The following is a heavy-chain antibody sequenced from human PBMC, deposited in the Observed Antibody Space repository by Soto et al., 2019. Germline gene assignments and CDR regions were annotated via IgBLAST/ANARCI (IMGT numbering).Heavy chain of an antibody. CDR3: ARLLYYYDSSGYYKPHYYYYYGMDV. D-gene: IGHD3-22*01. CDR2: IYPGDSDT. V-gene: IGHV5-51*01. Sequence: XESLKVSWKCSGYTFTSYWIGLVLQMPGKGLEWMGIIYPGDSDTRYSPSFQGQVTISADKSISTAYLQWSSLKASDTAMYYCARLLYYYDSSGYYKPHYYYYYGMDVWGQGTTVTVSS. J-gene: IGHJ6*02. CDR1: GYTFTSYW.